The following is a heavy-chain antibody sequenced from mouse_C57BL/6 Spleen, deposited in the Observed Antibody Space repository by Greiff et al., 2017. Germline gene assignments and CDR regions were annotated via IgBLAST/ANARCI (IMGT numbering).Heavy chain of an antibody. J-gene: IGHJ4*01. CDR1: GYTFTDYE. D-gene: IGHD2-3*01. V-gene: IGHV1-15*01. CDR2: IDPETGGT. Sequence: VQLQQSGAELVRPGASVTLSCKASGYTFTDYEMHWVKQTPVHGLEWIGAIDPETGGTAYNQKFKGKAILTADKSSSTAYMELRSLTSEDSAVYYCTRSEDGFYAMDYWGQGKSVTVSS. CDR3: TRSEDGFYAMDY.